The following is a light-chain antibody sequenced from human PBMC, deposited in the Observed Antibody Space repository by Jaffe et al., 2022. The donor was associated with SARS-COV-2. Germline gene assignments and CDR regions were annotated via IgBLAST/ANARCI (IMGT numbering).Light chain of an antibody. V-gene: IGKV2-28*01. J-gene: IGKJ4*01. Sequence: DIVMTQSPLSLPVTPGEPASISCRSSQSLLHSDGYTYLYWFLQKARPVSTLLIYLGSNRASGVPDRFSGSGSGTDFTLKISRVEAEDVGVYYCMQALQTRLTFGGGTKVEIK. CDR3: MQALQTRLT. CDR2: LGS. CDR1: QSLLHSDGYTY.